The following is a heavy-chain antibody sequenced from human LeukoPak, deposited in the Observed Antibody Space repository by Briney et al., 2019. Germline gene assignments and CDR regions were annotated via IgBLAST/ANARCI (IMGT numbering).Heavy chain of an antibody. V-gene: IGHV4-59*01. Sequence: SETLSLTCTVSGVSLSTYYWSWIRQPPGKGLEWIGFISDSGTTNFNPSLRSRVTLSVDKSKNQFSLRLNSVTAADTAIYYCARDKGPYWYFDLWGRGTLVTVSS. CDR2: ISDSGTT. CDR3: ARDKGPYWYFDL. CDR1: GVSLSTYY. J-gene: IGHJ2*01.